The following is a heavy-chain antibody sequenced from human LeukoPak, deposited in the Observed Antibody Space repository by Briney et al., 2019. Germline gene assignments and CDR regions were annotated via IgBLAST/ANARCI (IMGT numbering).Heavy chain of an antibody. CDR3: ARFGYSSGQMGVDY. J-gene: IGHJ4*02. V-gene: IGHV3-30-3*01. CDR1: GFTFSSYA. Sequence: PGGSLRLSCAASGFTFSSYAMHWVRQAPGKGLEWVAVISYDGSNKYYADSVKGRFTISRDNSKNTLYLQMNSLRAEDTAVYYCARFGYSSGQMGVDYWGQGTLVTVSP. D-gene: IGHD6-19*01. CDR2: ISYDGSNK.